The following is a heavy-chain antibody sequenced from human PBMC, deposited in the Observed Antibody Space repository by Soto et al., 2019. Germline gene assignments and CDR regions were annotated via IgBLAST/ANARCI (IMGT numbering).Heavy chain of an antibody. Sequence: EVQLVESGGGLVQPGGSLRLSCAASGFTFSSYWMSWVRQAPGKGLEWVANIKQDGSEKYYVDSVKGRFTISRDNAKXXXXXXXXXXXXXXXXXXXXXXXYGDYPDWGQGTLVTVSS. V-gene: IGHV3-7*01. D-gene: IGHD4-17*01. CDR2: IKQDGSEK. CDR3: XXXYGDYPD. J-gene: IGHJ4*02. CDR1: GFTFSSYW.